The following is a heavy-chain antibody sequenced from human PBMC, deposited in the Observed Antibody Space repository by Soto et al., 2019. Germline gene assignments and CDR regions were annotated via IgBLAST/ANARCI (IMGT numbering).Heavy chain of an antibody. CDR2: IWSDGSNK. CDR3: ARDQHDYYFDY. J-gene: IGHJ4*02. D-gene: IGHD3-16*01. Sequence: GGALTLSCAASGFTFTNYGMHWSRQAPGKGLEWVAVIWSDGSNKYYADSVKGRFTISKDNSQNTLYLQMNSLRAEDTAVYYCARDQHDYYFDYWGQGTLVTVSS. V-gene: IGHV3-33*01. CDR1: GFTFTNYG.